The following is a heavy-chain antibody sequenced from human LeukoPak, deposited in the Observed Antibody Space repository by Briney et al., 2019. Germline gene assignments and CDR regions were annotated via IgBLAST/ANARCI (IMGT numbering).Heavy chain of an antibody. Sequence: SVKVSCKASGGTFSSYAISWVPQAPGQGLERMGRIIPIFGTANYAQKFQGRVTITTDESTSTAYMELSGLRTEDTAVYYCARVGSGWYDSWGQGTLVTVSS. V-gene: IGHV1-69*05. CDR2: IIPIFGTA. CDR1: GGTFSSYA. CDR3: ARVGSGWYDS. D-gene: IGHD6-19*01. J-gene: IGHJ5*01.